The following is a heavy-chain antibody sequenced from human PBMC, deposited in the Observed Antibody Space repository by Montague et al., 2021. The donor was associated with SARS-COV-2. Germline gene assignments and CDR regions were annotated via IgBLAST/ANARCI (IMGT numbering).Heavy chain of an antibody. D-gene: IGHD6-19*01. CDR2: TYYRSKWYY. V-gene: IGHV6-1*01. Sequence: CAISGDSVSSNSAAWNWIRQSPSRGLEWLGRTYYRSKWYYGYAVXVKSRITINPDTSKNQVSLQLDSVTPEDTAVYYCVRGVDSIGWYPRSNWFDAWGQGTLVIVSP. CDR1: GDSVSSNSAA. CDR3: VRGVDSIGWYPRSNWFDA. J-gene: IGHJ5*02.